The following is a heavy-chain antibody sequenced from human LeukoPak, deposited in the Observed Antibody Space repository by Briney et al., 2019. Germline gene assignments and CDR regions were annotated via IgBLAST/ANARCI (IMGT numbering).Heavy chain of an antibody. CDR2: IKSKPDGGTT. Sequence: GGCLRLSCAAYGFTLRNAWMSWVRQAPGKGLEWVGRIKSKPDGGTTNYAAPVKGRFTISRDDSKNTLYLQINSLKTEDTAVYYCTTELCGGDCYRRNTNDWRQATLVT. D-gene: IGHD2-21*02. J-gene: IGHJ4*02. V-gene: IGHV3-15*01. CDR3: TTELCGGDCYRRNTND. CDR1: GFTLRNAW.